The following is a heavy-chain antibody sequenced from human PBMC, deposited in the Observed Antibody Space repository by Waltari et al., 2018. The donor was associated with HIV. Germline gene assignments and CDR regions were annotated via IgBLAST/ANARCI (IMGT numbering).Heavy chain of an antibody. D-gene: IGHD6-19*01. J-gene: IGHJ4*02. Sequence: QVQLVHSGADVKKPGSSVKVSCKASGGTFSSDTTPWVRQAPGQGLEWMGRIIPILGIANYAQKFQGRVTITADKSTSTAYMELSSLRSEDTAVYYCAREFRIAVAGYYFDYWGQGTLVTVSS. V-gene: IGHV1-69*04. CDR1: GGTFSSDT. CDR2: IIPILGIA. CDR3: AREFRIAVAGYYFDY.